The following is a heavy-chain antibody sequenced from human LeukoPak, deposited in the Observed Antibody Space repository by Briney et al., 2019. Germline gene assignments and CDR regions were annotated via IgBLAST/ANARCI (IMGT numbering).Heavy chain of an antibody. Sequence: SETLSFTASGSGVSISSNYWSWLPQRAGKGLKWIGHIYSSESTNYTPSLKNRVTMAVDTSKHQFSRKLSSVTAADTAVYYCAREYRVYNWNGYYYYYMDVWGKGTTVTVSS. CDR3: AREYRVYNWNGYYYYYMDV. CDR2: IYSSEST. V-gene: IGHV4-4*07. CDR1: GVSISSNY. D-gene: IGHD1-20*01. J-gene: IGHJ6*03.